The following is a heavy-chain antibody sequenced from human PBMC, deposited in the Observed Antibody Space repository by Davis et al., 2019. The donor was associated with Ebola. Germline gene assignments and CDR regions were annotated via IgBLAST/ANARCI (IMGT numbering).Heavy chain of an antibody. Sequence: PSETLSLTCTVSGGSISGHYWSWIRQPPGKGLEWIGYTYYSGSTNYNPSLKSRVTISVDTSKNQFSLKLSSVTAADTAVYYCARKYCSGGSCYRSLWDWFDPWGQGTLVTVSS. CDR2: TYYSGST. D-gene: IGHD2-15*01. V-gene: IGHV4-59*08. CDR3: ARKYCSGGSCYRSLWDWFDP. J-gene: IGHJ5*02. CDR1: GGSISGHY.